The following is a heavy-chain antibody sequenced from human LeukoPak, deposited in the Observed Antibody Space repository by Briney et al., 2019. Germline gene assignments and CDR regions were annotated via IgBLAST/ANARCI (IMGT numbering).Heavy chain of an antibody. J-gene: IGHJ4*02. CDR1: GGSISSGGYY. D-gene: IGHD1-1*01. CDR2: IYHSGST. V-gene: IGHV4-30-2*01. Sequence: KPSETLSLTCTVSGGSISSGGYYWSWIRQPPGKGLEWIGYIYHSGSTYYNPSLKSRVTISVDRSKNQFSLKLSSVTAADTAVYYCARDRPRGTFDYWGQGTLVTVSS. CDR3: ARDRPRGTFDY.